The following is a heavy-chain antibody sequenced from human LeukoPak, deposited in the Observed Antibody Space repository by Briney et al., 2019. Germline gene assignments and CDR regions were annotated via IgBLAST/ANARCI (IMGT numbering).Heavy chain of an antibody. V-gene: IGHV1-2*02. J-gene: IGHJ4*02. CDR2: INPNSGGT. Sequence: GASVKVSCKASGYTFTGYYMHWVRQAPGQGLEWMGWINPNSGGTNYEQKFQGRVTMTRDTSISTAYMELSRLRSDDTAVYYCARGGPSGDADYWGQGTLVTVSS. CDR1: GYTFTGYY. D-gene: IGHD4-17*01. CDR3: ARGGPSGDADY.